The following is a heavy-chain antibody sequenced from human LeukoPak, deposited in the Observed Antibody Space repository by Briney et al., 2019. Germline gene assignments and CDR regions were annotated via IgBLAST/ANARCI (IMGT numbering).Heavy chain of an antibody. CDR1: GDSHSNGNYY. Sequence: PSETLSLTYTVSGDSHSNGNYYWGSLRQPPGKALEWNGYIYYTGKTYYNPALEGRVTILVDTSRNHFSVKLSSVTAADTAVYYCARSQNYYGSGDYWSQGTLVTVSS. J-gene: IGHJ4*02. V-gene: IGHV4-61*03. CDR2: IYYTGKT. D-gene: IGHD3-10*01. CDR3: ARSQNYYGSGDY.